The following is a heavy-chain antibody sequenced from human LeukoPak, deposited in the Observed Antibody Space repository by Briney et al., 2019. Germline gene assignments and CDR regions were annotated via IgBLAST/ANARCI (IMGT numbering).Heavy chain of an antibody. CDR3: ARGGCSSTSCYVFWFDP. J-gene: IGHJ5*02. Sequence: SVKVSCKASGGTLSSYAISWVRQAPGQGLEWMGGIIPIFGTANYAQKFQGRVTITTDESTSTAYMELSSLRSEDTAVYYCARGGCSSTSCYVFWFDPWGQGTLVTVSS. CDR2: IIPIFGTA. D-gene: IGHD2-2*01. V-gene: IGHV1-69*05. CDR1: GGTLSSYA.